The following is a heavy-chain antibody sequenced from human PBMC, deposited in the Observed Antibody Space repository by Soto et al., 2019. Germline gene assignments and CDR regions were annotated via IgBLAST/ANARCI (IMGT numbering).Heavy chain of an antibody. D-gene: IGHD3-22*01. J-gene: IGHJ1*01. CDR2: INHSGST. CDR1: GGSFSGYY. CDR3: ARGPGYYDSSGYFPTNYFQH. V-gene: IGHV4-34*01. Sequence: PSETLSLTCAVYGGSFSGYYWSWIRQPPGKGLEWIGEINHSGSTNYNPSLKSRVTISVDTSKNQFSLKLSSVTAADTAVYYCARGPGYYDSSGYFPTNYFQHWGQGTLVTVSS.